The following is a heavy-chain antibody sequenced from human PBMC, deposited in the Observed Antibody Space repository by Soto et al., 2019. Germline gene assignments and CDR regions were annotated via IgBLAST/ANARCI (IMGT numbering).Heavy chain of an antibody. CDR1: GYTFTSYS. CDR2: INAGNGNT. CDR3: ARGPSITIFGNYYYYGMDV. J-gene: IGHJ6*02. D-gene: IGHD3-9*01. Sequence: ASVKVSCKASGYTFTSYSMHWVLQAPGQRLEWMGWINAGNGNTKYSQKFQGRVTITRDTSASTAYMELSSLRSEDTAVYYCARGPSITIFGNYYYYGMDVWGQGTTVTVSS. V-gene: IGHV1-3*01.